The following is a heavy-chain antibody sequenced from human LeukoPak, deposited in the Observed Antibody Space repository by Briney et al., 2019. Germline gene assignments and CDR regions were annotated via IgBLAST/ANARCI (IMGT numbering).Heavy chain of an antibody. CDR1: GFTLSSFW. Sequence: VSLRLSCATSGFTLSSFWMHWVRQPPGKGLVWVSRINSDGTDTNYADSAKGRFTISRDNTKNTVYLQMNSLGAEDTAVYYCARGAWGYSVHFDNWGQGALVTVSS. V-gene: IGHV3-74*01. J-gene: IGHJ4*02. CDR2: INSDGTDT. CDR3: ARGAWGYSVHFDN. D-gene: IGHD3-16*01.